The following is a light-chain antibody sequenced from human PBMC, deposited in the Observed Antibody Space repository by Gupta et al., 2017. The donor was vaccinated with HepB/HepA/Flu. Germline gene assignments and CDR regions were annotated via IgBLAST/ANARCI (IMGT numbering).Light chain of an antibody. Sequence: EIVLTQSPATLSLSPGERVTLSCRASQNIDNYLAWYQQRPGQAPRLLIYDASNRATGIPARFSGSGSGTDFTLTISNLESEDFAVYYCQQRVDWPPLTFGGGTKVEIK. CDR2: DAS. CDR1: QNIDNY. CDR3: QQRVDWPPLT. V-gene: IGKV3-11*01. J-gene: IGKJ4*01.